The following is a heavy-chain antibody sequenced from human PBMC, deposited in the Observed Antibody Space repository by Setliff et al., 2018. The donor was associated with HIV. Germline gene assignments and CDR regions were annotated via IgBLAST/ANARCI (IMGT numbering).Heavy chain of an antibody. J-gene: IGHJ4*02. CDR3: ARGGGPTVVSNFAY. D-gene: IGHD4-17*01. CDR2: IYYSGNT. V-gene: IGHV4-59*03. CDR1: GGSINSYY. Sequence: SETLSLTCTVSGGSINSYYWSWIRQPPGRGLEWIGYIYYSGNTDYNPSLKSRVTISVDTSKNQFSLKLTSVTAADTAVYYCARGGGPTVVSNFAYWGQGTLVTVSS.